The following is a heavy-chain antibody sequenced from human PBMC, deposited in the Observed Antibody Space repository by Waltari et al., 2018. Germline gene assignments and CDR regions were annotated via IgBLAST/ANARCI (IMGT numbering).Heavy chain of an antibody. D-gene: IGHD2-8*02. CDR3: AKDGRPPYIRASGGLYYYGLDF. Sequence: QVHLVQSATEVKRPGASVKVSCKASGYTFKNYYIHWVRQAPGQGLEWVGSVNPSGGSTTYAQKFLDRFTMVVDTSTDTVYMEVSSLRFEDTAVYYCAKDGRPPYIRASGGLYYYGLDFWGQGTTVIVSS. J-gene: IGHJ6*02. CDR1: GYTFKNYY. V-gene: IGHV1-46*02. CDR2: VNPSGGST.